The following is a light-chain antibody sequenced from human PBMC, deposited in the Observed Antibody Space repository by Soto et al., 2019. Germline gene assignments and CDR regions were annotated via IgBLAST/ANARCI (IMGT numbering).Light chain of an antibody. V-gene: IGLV2-14*03. CDR3: NSYSTSSTPLV. J-gene: IGLJ2*01. CDR2: DVN. CDR1: SSDVGGYDY. Sequence: QSVLTQPASVSGSPGQSITISCTGTSSDVGGYDYVSWYQQHPGKAPRLMIYDVNNRPSGVSNRFSGSKSGNTASLTISGLQPEDEADYYCNSYSTSSTPLVFGGGTKLTVL.